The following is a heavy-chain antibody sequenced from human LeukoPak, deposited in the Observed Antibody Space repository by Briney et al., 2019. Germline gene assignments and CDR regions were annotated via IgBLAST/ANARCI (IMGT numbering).Heavy chain of an antibody. D-gene: IGHD5-24*01. CDR3: ARGGDGYNSPFDY. J-gene: IGHJ4*02. V-gene: IGHV3-48*04. CDR2: ISSSSSSI. Sequence: SGGSLRLSCAASGFTFSTYSMNWVRQAPGKGLEWVSYISSSSSSIYYADSVKGRFTISRDNAKNSLYLQMNSLRVEDTAVYYCARGGDGYNSPFDYWGQGTPVTVSS. CDR1: GFTFSTYS.